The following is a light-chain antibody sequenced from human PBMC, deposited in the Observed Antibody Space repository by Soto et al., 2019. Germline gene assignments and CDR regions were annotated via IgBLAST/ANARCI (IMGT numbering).Light chain of an antibody. CDR2: DVS. Sequence: QSVLTQPASVSGSPGQSITISCTGTSSDVGGYNYVSWYQQHPGKAPKLMIYDVSNRPSGVSNRFSGSKSGNTASLTISGLQAEDEADYYCSSYTSSSPYVFGTGTESPS. CDR1: SSDVGGYNY. CDR3: SSYTSSSPYV. J-gene: IGLJ1*01. V-gene: IGLV2-14*01.